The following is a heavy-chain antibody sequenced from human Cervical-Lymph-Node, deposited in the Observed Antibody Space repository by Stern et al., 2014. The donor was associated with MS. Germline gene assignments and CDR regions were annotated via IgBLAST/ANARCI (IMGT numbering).Heavy chain of an antibody. Sequence: EVHLVESGAEVKKPGESLKISCKGSGYSFTSYWIGWVRQMPGKGLERMGIIYPDDSDARYSPSFQGQVSISADKSTSTAYLHWSSLKASDTAMFYCARLGRGVLYTGYFDYWGQGTLVTVSS. CDR3: ARLGRGVLYTGYFDY. V-gene: IGHV5-51*03. CDR2: IYPDDSDA. J-gene: IGHJ4*02. CDR1: GYSFTSYW. D-gene: IGHD2-15*01.